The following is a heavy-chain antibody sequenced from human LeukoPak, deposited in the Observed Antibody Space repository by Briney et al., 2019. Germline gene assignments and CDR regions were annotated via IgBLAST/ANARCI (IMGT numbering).Heavy chain of an antibody. V-gene: IGHV6-1*01. J-gene: IGHJ5*02. CDR2: TYYRSKWYN. CDR3: AKSVADLVGWFDP. Sequence: SQTLSLTCALSGDSVSSNSAAWNWLRQSPSRGLEWLGRTYYRSKWYNDYAVSVKSRTTINPDTSKNQFSLQLNSVTPEDTAVYYCAKSVADLVGWFDPWGQGTLVTVSS. D-gene: IGHD2-15*01. CDR1: GDSVSSNSAA.